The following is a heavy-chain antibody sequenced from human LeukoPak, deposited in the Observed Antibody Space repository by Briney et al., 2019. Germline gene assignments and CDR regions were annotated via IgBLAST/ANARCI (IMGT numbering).Heavy chain of an antibody. Sequence: SETLSLTCTVSGGSISNINYYWGWIRQPPGKGLEWIGSIYYSGSTYYNPSLKSRVTISVDTSDNQSSLKLNSVTAADTAVYYCAREGYCSGGTCYGWIPIDYWGQGTLVTVSS. CDR1: GGSISNINYY. V-gene: IGHV4-39*07. CDR2: IYYSGST. J-gene: IGHJ4*02. CDR3: AREGYCSGGTCYGWIPIDY. D-gene: IGHD2-15*01.